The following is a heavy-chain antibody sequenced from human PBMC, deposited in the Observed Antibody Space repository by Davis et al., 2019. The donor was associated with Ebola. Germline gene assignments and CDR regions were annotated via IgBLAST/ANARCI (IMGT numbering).Heavy chain of an antibody. CDR2: ISAYNGNT. CDR1: GYTFTSYG. V-gene: IGHV1-18*04. J-gene: IGHJ6*02. D-gene: IGHD3-16*01. CDR3: ARAPGEYYYYGMDV. Sequence: ASVKVSCKASGYTFTSYGISWVRQAPGHGLAWMGWISAYNGNTNYAQKFQGRVTITADKSTSTAYMEVSSLRSEDTAVYYCARAPGEYYYYGMDVWGQGTTVTVSS.